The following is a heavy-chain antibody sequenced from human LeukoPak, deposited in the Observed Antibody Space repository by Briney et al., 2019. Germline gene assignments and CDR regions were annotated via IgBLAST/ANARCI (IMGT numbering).Heavy chain of an antibody. Sequence: GGSLRLSCAASGFTFSSYAMHWVRQAPGKGLEWVACISYDGSNKYYADSVKGRFTISRDNSKNTLYLQMNSLRAEDTAVYYCARGRPETLRYFDWLALDYWGQGTLVTVSS. CDR3: ARGRPETLRYFDWLALDY. CDR1: GFTFSSYA. V-gene: IGHV3-30-3*01. J-gene: IGHJ4*02. D-gene: IGHD3-9*01. CDR2: ISYDGSNK.